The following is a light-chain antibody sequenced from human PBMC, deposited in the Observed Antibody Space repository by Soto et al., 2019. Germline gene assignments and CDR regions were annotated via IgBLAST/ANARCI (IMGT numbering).Light chain of an antibody. V-gene: IGLV2-8*01. CDR2: EVS. CDR1: SSDVGGYNY. Sequence: QSALTQPPSASGSPGQSVTISCTGTSSDVGGYNYVSWYQQHPGKAPKLMIYEVSKRPSGVPDRFSGSKSGNTASLPVSGLQAEDEAGYYCSSYAGSNIVVFGGGTKLTVL. J-gene: IGLJ2*01. CDR3: SSYAGSNIVV.